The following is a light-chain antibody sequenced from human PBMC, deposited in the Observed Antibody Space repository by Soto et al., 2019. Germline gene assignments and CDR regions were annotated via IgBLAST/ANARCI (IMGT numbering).Light chain of an antibody. J-gene: IGLJ1*01. V-gene: IGLV2-14*01. CDR2: EVS. CDR1: DSDLRYNY. CDR3: SSYTTSRTIV. Sequence: QSVLTQPASVSGSPGQSITISCTGSDSDLRYNYVSWFQHHPGKAPKLLIFEVSHRPSGASTRFSGSKSGSAASLTISGLQVADEAYYYCSSYTTSRTIVFGTGTKVTVL.